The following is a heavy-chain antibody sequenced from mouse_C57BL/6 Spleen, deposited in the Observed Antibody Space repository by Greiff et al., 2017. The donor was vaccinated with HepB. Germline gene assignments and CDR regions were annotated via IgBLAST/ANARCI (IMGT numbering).Heavy chain of an antibody. Sequence: LVESGAELARPGASVKLSCKASGYTFTSYGISWVKQRTGQGLEWIGEIYPRSGNTYYNEKFKGKATLTADKSSSTAYMELRSLTSEDSAVYFCARDYYGSSYEGGYYAMDYWGQGTSVTVSS. CDR1: GYTFTSYG. J-gene: IGHJ4*01. CDR3: ARDYYGSSYEGGYYAMDY. CDR2: IYPRSGNT. D-gene: IGHD1-1*01. V-gene: IGHV1-81*01.